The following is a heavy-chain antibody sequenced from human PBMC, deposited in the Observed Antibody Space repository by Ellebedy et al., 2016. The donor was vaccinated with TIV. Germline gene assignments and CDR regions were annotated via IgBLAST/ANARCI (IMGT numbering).Heavy chain of an antibody. V-gene: IGHV1-2*02. D-gene: IGHD4-23*01. Sequence: ASVKVSCKASGYTFTGYYMHWVRQAPGQGLEWMGWVYPNSGDTNYAQKFQGRVTMTRDTSISTAYMELSRLRSDDTAVYYCARGPYGGISVWYFDVWGRGTLVTVSS. J-gene: IGHJ2*01. CDR2: VYPNSGDT. CDR1: GYTFTGYY. CDR3: ARGPYGGISVWYFDV.